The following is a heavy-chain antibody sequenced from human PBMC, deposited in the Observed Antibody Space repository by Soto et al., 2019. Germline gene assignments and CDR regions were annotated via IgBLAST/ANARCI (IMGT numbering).Heavy chain of an antibody. D-gene: IGHD4-17*01. V-gene: IGHV4-34*01. CDR3: ARKATVTTDLSPPNWFDP. CDR2: INHSGST. Sequence: QVQLQQWGAGLLKPSETLSLTCAVYGGSFSGYYWSWIRQPPGKGLEWIGEINHSGSTNYNPSLKSRVTISVDTSKNQFALKLSSVTAADTAVYYCARKATVTTDLSPPNWFDPWGQGTLVTVSS. J-gene: IGHJ5*02. CDR1: GGSFSGYY.